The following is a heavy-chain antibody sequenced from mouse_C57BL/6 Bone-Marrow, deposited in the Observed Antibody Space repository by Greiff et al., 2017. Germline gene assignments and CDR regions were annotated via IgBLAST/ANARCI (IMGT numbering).Heavy chain of an antibody. CDR1: GFNIKDYY. Sequence: VQLQQSGAELVKPGASVKLSCTASGFNIKDYYMHWVKQRTEQGLEWIGRIDPEDGETKYAPKFQGRATMTADTSSTTAYLQLSSLTSEDTAVYYCARESQAYYSNYEDDYWGQGTTLTVSS. V-gene: IGHV14-2*01. CDR3: ARESQAYYSNYEDDY. J-gene: IGHJ2*01. D-gene: IGHD2-5*01. CDR2: IDPEDGET.